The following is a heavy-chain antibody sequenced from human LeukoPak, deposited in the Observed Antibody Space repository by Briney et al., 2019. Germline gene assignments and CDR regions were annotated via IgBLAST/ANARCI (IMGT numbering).Heavy chain of an antibody. J-gene: IGHJ4*02. Sequence: PGGSLRLSCAASGFTVSSNYMSWVRQAPGKGLEWVSVIYSGGSTYYAGSVKGRFTISRDNSKNTLYLQVNSLRAEDTAVYYCARDVPKVVVAATRPYWGQGTLVTVSS. CDR1: GFTVSSNY. V-gene: IGHV3-53*01. CDR2: IYSGGST. D-gene: IGHD2-15*01. CDR3: ARDVPKVVVAATRPY.